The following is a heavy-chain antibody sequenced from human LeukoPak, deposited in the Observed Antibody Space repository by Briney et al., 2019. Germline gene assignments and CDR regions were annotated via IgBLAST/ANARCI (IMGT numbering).Heavy chain of an antibody. CDR3: ARAPLFGELPHDAFDI. D-gene: IGHD3-10*01. V-gene: IGHV3-30*03. CDR1: GFTFSSYG. CDR2: ISYDGSNK. J-gene: IGHJ3*02. Sequence: GGSLRLSCAASGFTFSSYGMHWVRQAPGKGLEWVAVISYDGSNKYYADSVKGRFTISRDNSKNTLYLQMNSLRAEDTAVYYCARAPLFGELPHDAFDIWGQGTMVTVSS.